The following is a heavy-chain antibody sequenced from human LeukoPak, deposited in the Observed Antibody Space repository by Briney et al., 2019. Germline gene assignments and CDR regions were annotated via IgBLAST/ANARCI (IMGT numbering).Heavy chain of an antibody. D-gene: IGHD3-22*01. CDR1: GGSISSGGYS. Sequence: SETLSLTCAVSGGSISSGGYSWSWIRQPPGKGLEWIGYIYYSGSTYYNPSLKSRVTISVDTSKNQFSLKLSSVTAADTAVYYCAREGGSSGDDAFDIWGQGTMVTVSS. CDR3: AREGGSSGDDAFDI. CDR2: IYYSGST. V-gene: IGHV4-30-4*07. J-gene: IGHJ3*02.